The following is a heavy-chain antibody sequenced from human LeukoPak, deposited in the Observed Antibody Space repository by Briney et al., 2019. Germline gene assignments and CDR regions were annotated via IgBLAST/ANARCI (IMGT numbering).Heavy chain of an antibody. CDR2: ISPGDSDT. CDR1: GYSFTSYW. CDR3: ARFSGSSFDKNWFDP. Sequence: GESLNISCKASGYSFTSYWIGWVRQMPGKGLEWMGIISPGDSDTRYSPSFQGQVTISADKSITTASLQWNSLQASDTAMYYCARFSGSSFDKNWFDPWGQGTLVTVSS. V-gene: IGHV5-51*01. J-gene: IGHJ5*02. D-gene: IGHD3-10*01.